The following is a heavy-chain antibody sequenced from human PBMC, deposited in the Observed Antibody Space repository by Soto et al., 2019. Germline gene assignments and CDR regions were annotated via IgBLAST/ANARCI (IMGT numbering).Heavy chain of an antibody. V-gene: IGHV2-5*02. CDR1: GFSLSTSGVG. D-gene: IGHD2-15*01. J-gene: IGHJ3*02. CDR2: IYWDDDK. Sequence: QITLKESGPTLVQPTQTLTLTCTFSGFSLSTSGVGVGWIRQPPGKSLEWLALIYWDDDKRYIPSLKSRLTITKDTSKIQLVLTMTNMDPVDTATYYCAHRGYCSGGSCNLSAFDIWGQGTMVTVSS. CDR3: AHRGYCSGGSCNLSAFDI.